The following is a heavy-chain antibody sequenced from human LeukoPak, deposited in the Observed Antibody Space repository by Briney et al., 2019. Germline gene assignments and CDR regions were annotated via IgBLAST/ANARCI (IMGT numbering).Heavy chain of an antibody. CDR2: IIPILGIA. V-gene: IGHV1-69*04. CDR3: ARDEAARPFDY. J-gene: IGHJ4*02. Sequence: GASVKVSCKASGGTFSSYAISWVRQAPGQGLEWMGRIIPILGIANYAQKFQGRVTITADKSTSTAYMELSSLRSEDTAVYYCARDEAARPFDYWGQGTLVTVSS. CDR1: GGTFSSYA. D-gene: IGHD6-6*01.